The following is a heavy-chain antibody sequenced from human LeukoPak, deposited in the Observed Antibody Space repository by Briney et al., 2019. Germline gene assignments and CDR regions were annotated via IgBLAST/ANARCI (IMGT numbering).Heavy chain of an antibody. D-gene: IGHD3-9*01. J-gene: IGHJ4*02. CDR3: ARGPIIDDILPAIDN. CDR2: IYSGGST. V-gene: IGHV3-53*04. CDR1: GFTVSSNY. Sequence: PGGSLRLSCAASGFTVSSNYMSWVRQAPGKGLEWVSVIYSGGSTYYADSVKGRFTISRQNSKNTLYLQMNSLRAEDTAVYYCARGPIIDDILPAIDNWGQGTLVTVSS.